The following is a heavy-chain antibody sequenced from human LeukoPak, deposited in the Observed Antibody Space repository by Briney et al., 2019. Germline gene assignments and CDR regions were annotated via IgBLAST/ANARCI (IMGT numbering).Heavy chain of an antibody. CDR3: ARTHQGVTKDFDY. D-gene: IGHD4-17*01. Sequence: GGSLRLSCAASGFTFSSNSMNWVRQAPGKGLEWVSSISSSSSYIYYADSLKGRFTISRDNAKNSLYLQMNSLRAEDTAVYYCARTHQGVTKDFDYWGQGTLVIVSA. J-gene: IGHJ4*02. CDR1: GFTFSSNS. CDR2: ISSSSSYI. V-gene: IGHV3-21*01.